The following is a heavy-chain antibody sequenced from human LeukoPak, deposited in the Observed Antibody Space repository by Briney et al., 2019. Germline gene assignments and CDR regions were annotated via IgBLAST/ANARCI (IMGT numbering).Heavy chain of an antibody. CDR1: RFMFSNYW. Sequence: PTGGSLRLSCAASRFMFSNYWMTWVRQAPGKGLEWVANIKRDGSDKHSVDGRFTVSRDNAKNSLYLQINSLRVEDTGVYYCARDSSGTYFYGSGTYYYDAFDIWGQGTVVTVSS. CDR2: IKRDGSDK. J-gene: IGHJ3*02. V-gene: IGHV3-7*03. D-gene: IGHD3-10*01. CDR3: ARDSSGTYFYGSGTYYYDAFDI.